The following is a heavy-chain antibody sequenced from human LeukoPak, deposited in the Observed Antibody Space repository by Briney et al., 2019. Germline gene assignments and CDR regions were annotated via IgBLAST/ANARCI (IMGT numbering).Heavy chain of an antibody. CDR1: GITLSNYG. Sequence: GGSLRLSCAVSGITLSNYGMSWVRQAPGKGLEWVAGISGSGGGTNYADSVKGRFTISRDNSKNTLYLQMNSLRAEDTAVYYCAKAVRTVLKKTTMVRGAYYYYGMDVWGQGTTVTVSS. V-gene: IGHV3-23*01. CDR3: AKAVRTVLKKTTMVRGAYYYYGMDV. J-gene: IGHJ6*02. D-gene: IGHD3-10*01. CDR2: ISGSGGGT.